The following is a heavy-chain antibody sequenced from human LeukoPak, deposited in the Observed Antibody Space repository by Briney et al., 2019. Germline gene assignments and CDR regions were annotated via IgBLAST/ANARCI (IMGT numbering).Heavy chain of an antibody. CDR2: ISYDGSNK. V-gene: IGHV3-30-3*01. J-gene: IGHJ4*02. CDR1: GFTFSSYA. CDR3: AKALERSFDY. Sequence: GGSLRLSCAASGFTFSSYAMHWVRQAPGKGLEWVAVISYDGSNKYYADSVKGRFTISRDNSKNTLYLQMNSLRAEDTAVYYCAKALERSFDYWGQGTLVTVSS.